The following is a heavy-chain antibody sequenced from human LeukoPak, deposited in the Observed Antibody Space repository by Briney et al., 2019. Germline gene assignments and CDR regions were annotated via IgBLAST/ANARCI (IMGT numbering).Heavy chain of an antibody. CDR2: LYSGGSI. D-gene: IGHD3/OR15-3a*01. CDR1: GLIVGSNY. Sequence: GGPLRLSCAASGLIVGSNYMSWVRQAPGKGLEWVSALYSGGSIYYADSVKGRFTISRDNSKNTLYLQMNSLRAEDTAVYYCARDPSRGLYYFDHWGQGTLVTVSS. CDR3: ARDPSRGLYYFDH. V-gene: IGHV3-53*01. J-gene: IGHJ4*02.